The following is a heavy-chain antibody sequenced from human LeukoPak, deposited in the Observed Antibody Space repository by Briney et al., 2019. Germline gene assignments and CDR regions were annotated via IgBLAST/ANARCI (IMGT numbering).Heavy chain of an antibody. J-gene: IGHJ4*02. V-gene: IGHV1-46*01. D-gene: IGHD3-16*01. CDR3: AKDRLQGGSFDY. CDR2: INPSGGST. Sequence: ASVKVSCKASGYTFTNYHMNWVRQAPGQGLEWMRIINPSGGSTTNAQKFQGRVIMTRDTSTSTVYMELSSLRSEDTAVYYCAKDRLQGGSFDYWGQGSLVTVSS. CDR1: GYTFTNYH.